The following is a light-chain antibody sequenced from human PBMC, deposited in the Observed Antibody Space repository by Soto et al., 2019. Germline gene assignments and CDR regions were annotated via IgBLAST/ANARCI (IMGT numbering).Light chain of an antibody. CDR2: GAS. V-gene: IGKV3-20*01. CDR3: QQYGSSRT. J-gene: IGKJ1*01. CDR1: QSVSSSY. Sequence: EIVLTQSPGTLSLSPGERATLSCRASQSVSSSYLAWYQQKPGQAPRLLIYGASSRATGIPARFSGSGSGTDFTLTISRLEPEDLAVYYCQQYGSSRTFGQGTKVDIK.